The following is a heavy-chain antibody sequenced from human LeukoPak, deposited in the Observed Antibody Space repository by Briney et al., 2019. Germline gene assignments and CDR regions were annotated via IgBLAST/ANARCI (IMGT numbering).Heavy chain of an antibody. CDR3: ARGTPSAYCGGDCYINRFDP. J-gene: IGHJ5*02. CDR2: IYYSGST. Sequence: SETLSLTCTVSGGSISSYYWSWIRQPPGKGLEWIGYIYYSGSTNYNPSLKSRVTISVDTSKNQFSLKLSSVTAADTAVYYCARGTPSAYCGGDCYINRFDPWGQGTLVTVSS. D-gene: IGHD2-21*02. CDR1: GGSISSYY. V-gene: IGHV4-59*01.